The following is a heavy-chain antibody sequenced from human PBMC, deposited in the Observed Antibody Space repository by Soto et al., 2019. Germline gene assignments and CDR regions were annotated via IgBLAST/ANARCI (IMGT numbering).Heavy chain of an antibody. J-gene: IGHJ6*04. D-gene: IGHD3-3*01. CDR2: ISYDGSNK. V-gene: IGHV3-30-3*02. CDR3: AKTQYYDFWSGYSDPHFVMDV. Sequence: PGGSLRLSCAASGFTFSSYAMHWVRQAPGKGLEWVAVISYDGSNKYYADSVKGRFTISRDNSKNTLYLQMNSLRAEDTAVYYCAKTQYYDFWSGYSDPHFVMDVWGKGTTVPVSS. CDR1: GFTFSSYA.